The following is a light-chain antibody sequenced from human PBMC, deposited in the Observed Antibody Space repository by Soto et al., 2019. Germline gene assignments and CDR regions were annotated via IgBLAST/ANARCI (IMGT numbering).Light chain of an antibody. V-gene: IGKV3-15*01. CDR1: QSISTE. Sequence: EIAMTQSPATLSVSPGERATLSCRASQSISTELAWYQQIPGQPPRLLIYSASTRATGGPARFTGSGSGSEFTRTVSGLQSEDFAIYYCQQGHNWPLTFGQGTRLEI. CDR2: SAS. CDR3: QQGHNWPLT. J-gene: IGKJ2*01.